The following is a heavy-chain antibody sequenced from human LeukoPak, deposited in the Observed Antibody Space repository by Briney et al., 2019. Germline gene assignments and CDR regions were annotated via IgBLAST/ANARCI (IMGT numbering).Heavy chain of an antibody. Sequence: PSETLSLTCTVSGGSISSSSYYWGWIRQPPGKGLEWIGSIYYSGSTYYNPSLKSRVNISVDTSKNQFSLKLSSVTAADTAVYYCARVVYSGSYYGWFDPWGQGTLVTVSS. J-gene: IGHJ5*02. CDR2: IYYSGST. D-gene: IGHD1-26*01. V-gene: IGHV4-39*07. CDR1: GGSISSSSYY. CDR3: ARVVYSGSYYGWFDP.